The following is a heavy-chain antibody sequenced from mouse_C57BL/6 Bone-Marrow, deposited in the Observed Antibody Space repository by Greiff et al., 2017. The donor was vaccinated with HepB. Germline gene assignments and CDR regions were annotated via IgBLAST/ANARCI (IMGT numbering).Heavy chain of an antibody. J-gene: IGHJ4*01. V-gene: IGHV7-3*01. CDR1: GFTFTDYY. CDR2: IRNKANGYTT. CDR3: ARYRGGYPLMDY. Sequence: EVKVEESGGGLVQPGGSLSLSCAASGFTFTDYYMSWVRQPPGKALEWLGFIRNKANGYTTEYSASVKGRFTISRDNSQSILYLQMNALRAEDSATYYCARYRGGYPLMDYWGQGTSVTVSS. D-gene: IGHD2-2*01.